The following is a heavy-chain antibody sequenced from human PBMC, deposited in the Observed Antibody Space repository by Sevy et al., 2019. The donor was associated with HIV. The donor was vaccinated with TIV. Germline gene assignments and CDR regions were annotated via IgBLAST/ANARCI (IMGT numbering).Heavy chain of an antibody. Sequence: GGSLRLSCAASGFMFSSYSVHWVRQAPGKGLEWVAVISYAGSNKYYADSVKGRVTISRDNSKNTLYLQMNSLRAEDTAVYYCARDVAFTTEYSYGMDVWGQGTTVTVSS. J-gene: IGHJ6*02. CDR2: ISYAGSNK. D-gene: IGHD4-17*01. CDR3: ARDVAFTTEYSYGMDV. CDR1: GFMFSSYS. V-gene: IGHV3-30-3*01.